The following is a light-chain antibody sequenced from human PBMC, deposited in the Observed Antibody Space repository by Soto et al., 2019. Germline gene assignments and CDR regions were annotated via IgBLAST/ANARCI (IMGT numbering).Light chain of an antibody. CDR1: QSISNY. J-gene: IGKJ4*01. CDR3: QQSYITPPLT. CDR2: AAS. Sequence: DIQMTQSPSSLSASVGDRVTITCRASQSISNYLNWYQQRPGKAPKLLIFAASNLQSGVPSRFSGSGSGTDFTLTISSLQPEDFATYYCQQSYITPPLTFGGGTKVEVK. V-gene: IGKV1-39*01.